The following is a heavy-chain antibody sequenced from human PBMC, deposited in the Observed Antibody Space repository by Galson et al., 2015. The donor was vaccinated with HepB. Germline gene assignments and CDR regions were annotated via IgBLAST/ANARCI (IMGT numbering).Heavy chain of an antibody. Sequence: SLRLSCAASGFTFSNYWMSWVRQAPGKGLEWVANIKQAGGEKYYVGSVKGRFTISRDNAKNSLYLQMNSLRAEDTAVYYCARLTTFRGGYFDCWGQGTLVTVSS. CDR1: GFTFSNYW. J-gene: IGHJ4*02. CDR3: ARLTTFRGGYFDC. CDR2: IKQAGGEK. D-gene: IGHD4/OR15-4a*01. V-gene: IGHV3-7*01.